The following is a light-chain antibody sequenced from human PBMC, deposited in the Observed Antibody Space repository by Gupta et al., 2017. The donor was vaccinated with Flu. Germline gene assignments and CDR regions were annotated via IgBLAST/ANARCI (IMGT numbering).Light chain of an antibody. Sequence: QSVLTQPPSASGTPGQRVTLSCSGSSSNIGSNHVYWYQQHPGTAPKFLIYRNNQRPSGVPDRFSGSKSGTSASLAISGLRSEDEADDYCAAWDDSLSGPNWVFGGGTKLTVL. CDR1: SSNIGSNH. J-gene: IGLJ3*02. CDR3: AAWDDSLSGPNWV. CDR2: RNN. V-gene: IGLV1-47*01.